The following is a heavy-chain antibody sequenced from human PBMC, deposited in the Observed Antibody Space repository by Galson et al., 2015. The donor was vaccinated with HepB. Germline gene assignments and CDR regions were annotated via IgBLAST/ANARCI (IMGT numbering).Heavy chain of an antibody. CDR2: VDPSDSYS. V-gene: IGHV5-10-1*01. J-gene: IGHJ6*02. CDR1: GYSFTNYW. CDR3: ARLRGHDAYIGVYGMDV. D-gene: IGHD5-24*01. Sequence: QSGAEVKKPGESLRISCKGSGYSFTNYWISWVRQMPGKGLEWMGRVDPSDSYSDYSPSFQGHVSISVDKSISAAYLRWSSLKASDTAIYYCARLRGHDAYIGVYGMDVWGLGTTVTVSS.